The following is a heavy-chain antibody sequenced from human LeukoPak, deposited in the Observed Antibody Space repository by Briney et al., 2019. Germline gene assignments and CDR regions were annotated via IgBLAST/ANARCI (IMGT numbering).Heavy chain of an antibody. CDR3: ARLRIAAAGAPDY. J-gene: IGHJ4*02. V-gene: IGHV4-39*07. CDR1: GGSISSSSYY. CDR2: IYYSGST. D-gene: IGHD6-13*01. Sequence: PSETLSLTCTVSGGSISSSSYYWGWIRQPPGKGLEWIGSIYYSGSTYYNPSLKSRVTISVDTSKNQFSLKLSSVTAADTAVYYCARLRIAAAGAPDYWGQGTLVTVSS.